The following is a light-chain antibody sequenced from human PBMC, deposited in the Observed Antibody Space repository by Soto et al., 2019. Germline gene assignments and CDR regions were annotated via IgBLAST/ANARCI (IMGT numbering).Light chain of an antibody. CDR3: QQYGSSGT. J-gene: IGKJ1*01. Sequence: EIVLTQSPATLSSSPGERATLSCRASQTVSSKLAWYQHKPGKAPRLLIYGASNRATGIPDRLSGSGSGTDFTLTIRRLEPEDFAVYYCQQYGSSGTFGQGTKVDIK. CDR2: GAS. CDR1: QTVSSK. V-gene: IGKV3-20*01.